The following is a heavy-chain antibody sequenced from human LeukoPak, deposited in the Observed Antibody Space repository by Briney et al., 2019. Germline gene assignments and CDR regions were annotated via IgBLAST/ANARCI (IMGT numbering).Heavy chain of an antibody. V-gene: IGHV4-34*01. CDR3: ARELISSRAAFDT. D-gene: IGHD3-10*01. CDR1: GGSLNDHL. Sequence: PSETLSPTCAVYGGSLNDHLWSWIRQPPGQGLEWIGEVGHSGTTNYNPSLKSRVTISVDTSKNQFSPKLTSVTAADTAVYYCARELISSRAAFDTWGQGTVVTVSS. J-gene: IGHJ3*02. CDR2: VGHSGTT.